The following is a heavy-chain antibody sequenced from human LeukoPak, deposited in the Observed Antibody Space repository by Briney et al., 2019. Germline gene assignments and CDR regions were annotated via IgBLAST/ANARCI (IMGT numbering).Heavy chain of an antibody. V-gene: IGHV4-4*02. CDR3: ARVNINNWHSCDY. Sequence: PSGTLSLTCAVSGGSISSNNWWGWVRQPPGKDLEWIGEIYHSGSPNYNPSLKSRVTISVDKSRNHLSLNLSSVTAADTAVYYCARVNINNWHSCDYWGQGTLVTVSS. D-gene: IGHD1-1*01. CDR2: IYHSGSP. J-gene: IGHJ4*02. CDR1: GGSISSNNW.